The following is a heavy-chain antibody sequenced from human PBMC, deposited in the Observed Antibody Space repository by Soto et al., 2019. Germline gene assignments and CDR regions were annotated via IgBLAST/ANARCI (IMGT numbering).Heavy chain of an antibody. CDR3: ARATSFSGHHGY. J-gene: IGHJ4*02. CDR1: GGSFSSGGYY. V-gene: IGHV4-31*03. CDR2: IYYSGST. Sequence: QLQLQESGPGLVKPSQTLSLACTVSGGSFSSGGYYWSWIRQLPGKGLEWIGYIYYSGSTYYNPSLKSRFTISLDTSKTQFSLNLSFVTAADTAVYYCARATSFSGHHGYWGQGTLVTVSS. D-gene: IGHD2-8*02.